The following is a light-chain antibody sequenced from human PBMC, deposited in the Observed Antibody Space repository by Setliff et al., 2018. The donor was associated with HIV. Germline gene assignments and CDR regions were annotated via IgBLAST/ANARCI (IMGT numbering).Light chain of an antibody. V-gene: IGLV2-11*01. J-gene: IGLJ1*01. CDR3: CSFANTYTSLYV. Sequence: SVLAQPRSVSGSPGQSVTISCTATGSDVGDYNYVSWYQHHPGKAPKLMIYDVNKRPSGVPDRFSGSKSGNTASLTISGLQAEDDADYYCCSFANTYTSLYVFGSGTKV. CDR2: DVN. CDR1: GSDVGDYNY.